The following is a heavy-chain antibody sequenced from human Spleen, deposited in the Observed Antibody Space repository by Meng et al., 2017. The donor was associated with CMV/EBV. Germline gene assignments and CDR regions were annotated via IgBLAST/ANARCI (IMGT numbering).Heavy chain of an antibody. D-gene: IGHD2-15*01. CDR3: ARGLMVGGSYYGLDV. J-gene: IGHJ6*02. Sequence: GPLRLSCAVYRGSFTNSYWSWIRQAPGKGLEWIGEINHSGTTNYNPSLKSRVTISADTSRNQFSLRLRSVTAADTSVYYCARGLMVGGSYYGLDVWGQGTTVTVSS. CDR2: INHSGTT. V-gene: IGHV4-34*01. CDR1: RGSFTNSY.